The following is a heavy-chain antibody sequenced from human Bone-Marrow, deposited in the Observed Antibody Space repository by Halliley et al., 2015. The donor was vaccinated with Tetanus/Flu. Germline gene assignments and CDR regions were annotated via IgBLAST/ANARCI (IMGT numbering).Heavy chain of an antibody. Sequence: QVQLVQSGGGVVQPGRSLRLSCAASGFTFSHFGMHWVRQAPGKGLEWVAVIWYDGSNKYYADSVKGRFTISRDNAKNTLYLQMNSLGAEDTAVYCCARVSREDYDTTGRDPFDFWGQGTILTVSS. D-gene: IGHD3-22*01. CDR3: ARVSREDYDTTGRDPFDF. V-gene: IGHV3-33*01. CDR2: IWYDGSNK. J-gene: IGHJ3*01. CDR1: GFTFSHFG.